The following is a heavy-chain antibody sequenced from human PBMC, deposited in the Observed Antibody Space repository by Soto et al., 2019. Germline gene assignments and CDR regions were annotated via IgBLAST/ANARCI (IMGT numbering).Heavy chain of an antibody. CDR1: GFSLSTSGLV. Sequence: GPTLVTQTPPLRMTCTFSGFSLSTSGLVVARIRQPPASALEWRPLIYWDDDKRYSPSLKSRLTITKDTSKNQVVRTMTNMDPVDTATYYCAHLYSSSWVFDYRGQGTLGTVSS. V-gene: IGHV2-5*02. J-gene: IGHJ4*02. CDR3: AHLYSSSWVFDY. D-gene: IGHD6-13*01. CDR2: IYWDDDK.